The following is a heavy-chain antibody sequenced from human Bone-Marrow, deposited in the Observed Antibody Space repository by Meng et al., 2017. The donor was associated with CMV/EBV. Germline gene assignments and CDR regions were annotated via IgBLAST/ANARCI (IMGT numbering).Heavy chain of an antibody. D-gene: IGHD1-26*01. Sequence: GESLKISCAASGFTFSSYWMSWVRQAPGKGLEWVANIKQDGSEKYYVDSVKGRFTISRDNAKNSLYLQMTSLRAEDTAVYYCARDQGGSYEPWGQGTLVTVSS. V-gene: IGHV3-7*03. J-gene: IGHJ5*02. CDR3: ARDQGGSYEP. CDR1: GFTFSSYW. CDR2: IKQDGSEK.